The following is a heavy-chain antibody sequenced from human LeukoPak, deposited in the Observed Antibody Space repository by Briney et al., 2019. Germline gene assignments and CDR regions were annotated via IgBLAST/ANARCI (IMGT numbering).Heavy chain of an antibody. CDR3: ARELALNLYLRNAFDI. Sequence: GGSLRLSCAASGFTFSSYAMSWVRQAPGKGLEWVSTISGNGGNTYYADSVKGRFTISRDNSKDTLYLQMNSLRAEDTAVYYCARELALNLYLRNAFDIWGQGTMVTVSS. J-gene: IGHJ3*02. D-gene: IGHD2-8*01. V-gene: IGHV3-23*01. CDR1: GFTFSSYA. CDR2: ISGNGGNT.